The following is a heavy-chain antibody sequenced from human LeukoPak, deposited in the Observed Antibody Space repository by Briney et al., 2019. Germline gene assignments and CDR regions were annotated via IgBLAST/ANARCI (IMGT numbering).Heavy chain of an antibody. J-gene: IGHJ6*03. V-gene: IGHV3-64D*09. CDR3: VSDYFCMDV. CDR1: GFTFSNYA. D-gene: IGHD2-21*01. Sequence: QPGEPMRLSCSASGFTFSNYAMHWVRQPPGKGLEYISAISSDGGSTYYAESMKGRFTISRDNSKNTLYLQMSSLRPEDTAVYSCVSDYFCMDVWGQGTTVTVSS. CDR2: ISSDGGST.